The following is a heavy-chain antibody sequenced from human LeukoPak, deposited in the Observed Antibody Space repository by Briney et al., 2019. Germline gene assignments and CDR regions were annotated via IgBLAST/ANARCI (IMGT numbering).Heavy chain of an antibody. V-gene: IGHV3-48*01. CDR1: GFTFSTYS. CDR3: ARIMTTMTTVEY. CDR2: ITSSSTTM. D-gene: IGHD4-17*01. Sequence: PGGSLRLSCAASGFTFSTYSMNWVRRAPGKGLERISYITSSSTTMYYADSVKGRFTISRDNAKNLLYLQMNSLRAEDTAVYYCARIMTTMTTVEYWGQGTLVTVSS. J-gene: IGHJ4*02.